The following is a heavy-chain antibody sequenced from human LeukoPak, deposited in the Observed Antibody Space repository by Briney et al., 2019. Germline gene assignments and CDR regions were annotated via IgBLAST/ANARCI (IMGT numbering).Heavy chain of an antibody. V-gene: IGHV3-23*01. CDR3: AKDALRGSGSYSLYYYGMDV. J-gene: IGHJ6*02. D-gene: IGHD1-26*01. CDR1: GFTFSSYA. Sequence: GGSLRLSCAASGFTFSSYAMSWVREAPGEGLEWVSAIIGSGGSTYYADSVKGRFTISRDNSKNTLYLQMNSLRAEDTAVYYCAKDALRGSGSYSLYYYGMDVWGQGTTVTVSS. CDR2: IIGSGGST.